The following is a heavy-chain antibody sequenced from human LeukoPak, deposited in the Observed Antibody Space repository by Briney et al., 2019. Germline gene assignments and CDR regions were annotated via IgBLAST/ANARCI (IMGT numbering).Heavy chain of an antibody. V-gene: IGHV3-7*01. CDR2: INQDGSEK. D-gene: IGHD6-13*01. Sequence: GGSLRLSCAASGFTFSNYWMTWVRQAPGKGLEWVANINQDGSEKNYVDSVKGRFTISRDNAKNSLYLHMDSLRAEDTAVYYCAPRSSHTSSWYVYLFWDYWGQGALVTVSS. J-gene: IGHJ4*02. CDR3: APRSSHTSSWYVYLFWDY. CDR1: GFTFSNYW.